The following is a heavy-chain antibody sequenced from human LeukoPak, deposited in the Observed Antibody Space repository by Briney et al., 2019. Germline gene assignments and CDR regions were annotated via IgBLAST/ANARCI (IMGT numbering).Heavy chain of an antibody. CDR1: GYTFTGYY. Sequence: APVKVSCKASGYTFTGYYMHWVRQAPGQGLEWMGWINPNSGGTNYAQKFQGRVTMTRDTSTSTVYMELSSLRSEDTAVYYCARSSCGDDCYSVVYWGQGTLVTVSS. J-gene: IGHJ4*02. CDR2: INPNSGGT. D-gene: IGHD2-21*02. CDR3: ARSSCGDDCYSVVY. V-gene: IGHV1-2*02.